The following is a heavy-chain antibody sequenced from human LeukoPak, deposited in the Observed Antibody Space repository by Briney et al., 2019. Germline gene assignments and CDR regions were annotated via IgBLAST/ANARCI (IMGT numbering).Heavy chain of an antibody. CDR1: GGTFSNYA. CDR2: LIPLFGIT. D-gene: IGHD2-15*01. J-gene: IGHJ6*02. CDR3: ASQFTPLSGMDV. Sequence: ASVKVSCKASGGTFSNYAFSWVRQAPGQGLEWVGRLIPLFGITNYAQKFEGRVTITADKSTSTAYMELSSLRSEDTAVYFCASQFTPLSGMDVWGQGTTVTASS. V-gene: IGHV1-69*04.